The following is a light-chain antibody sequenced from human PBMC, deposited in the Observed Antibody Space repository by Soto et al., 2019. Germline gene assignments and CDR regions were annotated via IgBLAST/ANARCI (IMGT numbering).Light chain of an antibody. CDR2: GAS. V-gene: IGKV3-20*01. J-gene: IGKJ3*01. Sequence: DIVLTQSLGILSLSPGERATLSCRASQRVSSSYLAWYQQKPGQAPRLLIYGASSRATGIPDRFSGSGSGTDFTLTISRLEPEDFAVYYCQQYGSSTQGFTFGPGTRWISN. CDR3: QQYGSSTQGFT. CDR1: QRVSSSY.